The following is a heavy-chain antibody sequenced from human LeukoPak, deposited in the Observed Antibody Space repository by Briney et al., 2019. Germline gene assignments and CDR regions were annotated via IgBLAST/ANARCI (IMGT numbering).Heavy chain of an antibody. V-gene: IGHV4-34*01. CDR2: INHSGST. Sequence: KPSETLSLTCAVYGGSFSGYYWSWIRQPPGKGLEWIGEINHSGSTKYNPSLKSRVTISVATSKNQFSLKLSSVTAADTAVYYCARTRSTSCYAIGYWGQGTLVTVSS. CDR1: GGSFSGYY. CDR3: ARTRSTSCYAIGY. D-gene: IGHD2-2*01. J-gene: IGHJ4*02.